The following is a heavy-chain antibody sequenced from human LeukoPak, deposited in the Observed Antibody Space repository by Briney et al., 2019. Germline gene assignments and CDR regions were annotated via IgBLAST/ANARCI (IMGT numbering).Heavy chain of an antibody. J-gene: IGHJ4*02. D-gene: IGHD5-24*01. CDR3: ARRSTMARGADY. Sequence: GVSLKISCKGSGYSFTSYWIDWVRQMPGKGLEWMGIIYPGDSDARYSPSFQGQVTISADKSISTAYLQWSSLKAPDTAMYYCARRSTMARGADYWGQGTLVTVSS. V-gene: IGHV5-51*01. CDR2: IYPGDSDA. CDR1: GYSFTSYW.